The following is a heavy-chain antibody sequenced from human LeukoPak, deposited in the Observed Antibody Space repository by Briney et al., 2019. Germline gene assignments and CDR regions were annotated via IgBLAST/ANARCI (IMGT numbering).Heavy chain of an antibody. CDR1: GFSFSSYW. V-gene: IGHV3-74*01. Sequence: GGSLRLSCAASGFSFSSYWMHWVRHAPGEGLVWVSRITSDGSSTRYADSVKGRFTISRDNAKNTLYLQMNSLRAEDTAVYYCAKIEAKKNYYYYGMDVWGQGTTVTVSS. D-gene: IGHD4/OR15-4a*01. CDR3: AKIEAKKNYYYYGMDV. J-gene: IGHJ6*02. CDR2: ITSDGSST.